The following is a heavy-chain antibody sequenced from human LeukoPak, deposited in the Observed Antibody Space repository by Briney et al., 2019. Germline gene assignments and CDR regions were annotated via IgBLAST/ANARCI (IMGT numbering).Heavy chain of an antibody. CDR3: ARSQNYYGSGDY. Sequence: PSETLSLTCTVSGDSVSNGNYYWCWLRQPPGKALEWIGYIYYTGKTYYNPSLEGRVTILVDTSRNHFSVKLSSVTAADTAVYYCARSQNYYGSGDYWSQGTLVTVSS. J-gene: IGHJ4*02. CDR1: GDSVSNGNYY. CDR2: IYYTGKT. D-gene: IGHD3-10*01. V-gene: IGHV4-61*03.